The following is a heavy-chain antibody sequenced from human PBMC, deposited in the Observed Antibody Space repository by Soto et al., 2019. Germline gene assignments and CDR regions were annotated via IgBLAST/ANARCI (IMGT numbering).Heavy chain of an antibody. J-gene: IGHJ3*02. CDR2: IKSKTDGGTT. CDR1: GFTFSNAW. CDR3: TTDVLRYFDWADDAFDI. Sequence: SCAASGFTFSNAWMNWVRQAPGKGLEWVGRIKSKTDGGTTDYAGPVKGRFTISRDDSKNTLYLQMNSLKTEDTAVYYCTTDVLRYFDWADDAFDIWGQGTMVTVSS. D-gene: IGHD3-9*01. V-gene: IGHV3-15*07.